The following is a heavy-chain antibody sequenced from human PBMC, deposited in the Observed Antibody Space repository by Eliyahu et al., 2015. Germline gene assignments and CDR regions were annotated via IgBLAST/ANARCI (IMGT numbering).Heavy chain of an antibody. CDR3: ARDAVAGGTYPTFDY. Sequence: EVQMVESXGSLVKPGGSLTLSCAXSXFXFXSXALXWVRQAPGKGLEWVSSITSTGDNIYYADSVKGRFTISRDNAKNSLYLQMDSLRAEDTAVYYCARDAVAGGTYPTFDYWGPGTLVTVSS. J-gene: IGHJ4*02. V-gene: IGHV3-21*06. CDR1: XFXFXSXA. D-gene: IGHD1-26*01. CDR2: ITSTGDNI.